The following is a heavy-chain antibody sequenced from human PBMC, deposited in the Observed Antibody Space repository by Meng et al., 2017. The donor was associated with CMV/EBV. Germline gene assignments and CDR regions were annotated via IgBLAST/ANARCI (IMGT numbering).Heavy chain of an antibody. CDR1: GYTFTSYD. J-gene: IGHJ5*02. D-gene: IGHD3-10*01. V-gene: IGHV1-8*03. CDR3: ARGRSDGGKAGKRQFDP. Sequence: ASVKVSCKASGYTFTSYDINWVRQATGQGREGMGWMNPNSGNTGYAQKFQGRVTITRNTSISTAYMELSSLRSEDTAVDYCARGRSDGGKAGKRQFDPWGQGTLVTVSS. CDR2: MNPNSGNT.